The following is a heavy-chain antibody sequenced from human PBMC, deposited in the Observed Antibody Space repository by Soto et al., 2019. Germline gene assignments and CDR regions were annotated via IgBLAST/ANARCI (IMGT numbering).Heavy chain of an antibody. V-gene: IGHV3-7*01. J-gene: IGHJ4*02. CDR1: GFTFSNYW. D-gene: IGHD6-6*01. CDR3: VRIGYTSSSVHX. Sequence: PWGSLRLSCVASGFTFSNYWMTWVRQAPGKGLEWVANLKKDGSVTFYVESVKGRFTVSRDNAKISFFLQMNSMRAEDTAVYYGVRIGYTSSSVHXWGQGTHVNVCX. CDR2: LKKDGSVT.